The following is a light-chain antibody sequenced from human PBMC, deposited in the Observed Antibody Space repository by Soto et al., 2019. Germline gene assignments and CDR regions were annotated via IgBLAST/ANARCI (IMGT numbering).Light chain of an antibody. Sequence: EIVMTQSPATLSVSPGERATLSCRASQSISSDVAWYQQKPGQAPRLLIYDASNRATGIPARFSGSGSGTDFTLTISRLEPEDFAVYYCQQYGNSPLTFGGGTKVDIK. CDR3: QQYGNSPLT. CDR1: QSISSD. V-gene: IGKV3D-15*01. J-gene: IGKJ4*01. CDR2: DAS.